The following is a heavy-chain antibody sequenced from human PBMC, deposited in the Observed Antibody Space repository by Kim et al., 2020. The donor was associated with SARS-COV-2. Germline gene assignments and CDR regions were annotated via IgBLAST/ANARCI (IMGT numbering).Heavy chain of an antibody. CDR2: ISYDGSNK. Sequence: GGSLRLSCAASGFTFSSYGMHWVRQAPGKGLEWVAVISYDGSNKYYADSVKGRFTISRDNSKNTLYLQMNSLRAEDTAVYYCARDLRSGSSGSYYSRYWG. CDR1: GFTFSSYG. J-gene: IGHJ4*01. CDR3: ARDLRSGSSGSYYSRY. V-gene: IGHV3-33*05. D-gene: IGHD3-10*01.